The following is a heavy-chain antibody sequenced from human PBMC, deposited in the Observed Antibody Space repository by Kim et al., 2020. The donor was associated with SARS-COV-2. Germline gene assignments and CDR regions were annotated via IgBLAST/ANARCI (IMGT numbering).Heavy chain of an antibody. CDR3: VKDSTYSSGWYPLGY. Sequence: GGSLRLSCAASGFTFTHYGMHWVRQPPGKGLEWVAAIQSDGSKEYYVDSMKGRFTISRDDPKNTLYLQINSLRDDDTAIYYCVKDSTYSSGWYPLGYWGQGTLVTVSS. CDR1: GFTFTHYG. V-gene: IGHV3-30*18. CDR2: IQSDGSKE. J-gene: IGHJ4*02. D-gene: IGHD6-19*01.